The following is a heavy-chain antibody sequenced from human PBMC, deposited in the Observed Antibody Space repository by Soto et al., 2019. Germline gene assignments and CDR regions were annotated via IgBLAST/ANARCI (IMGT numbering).Heavy chain of an antibody. Sequence: ASVKVSCKASGGTFSSYAISWVRQAPGQGLEWMGGIIPIFGTANYAQKFQGRVTITADEPTSTAYMELSRLRSDDTAVYYCARGGYSSSWDYYYYYGMDVWGQGTTVTVSS. J-gene: IGHJ6*02. CDR3: ARGGYSSSWDYYYYYGMDV. V-gene: IGHV1-69*13. CDR1: GGTFSSYA. CDR2: IIPIFGTA. D-gene: IGHD6-13*01.